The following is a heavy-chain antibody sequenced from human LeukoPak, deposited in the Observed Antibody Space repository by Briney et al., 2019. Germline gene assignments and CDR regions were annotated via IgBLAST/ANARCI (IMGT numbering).Heavy chain of an antibody. D-gene: IGHD2-15*01. CDR3: ARDTGYCSGGSCYHNYFDF. Sequence: SETLSLTCTVSGGSISSGDYYWSWIRQPPGKGLEWIGYIYYSGSTYYNPSLKSRVTISVDTSKNQFSLKLSSVTAADTAVYYCARDTGYCSGGSCYHNYFDFWGQGALVTVSS. CDR2: IYYSGST. CDR1: GGSISSGDYY. J-gene: IGHJ4*02. V-gene: IGHV4-30-4*02.